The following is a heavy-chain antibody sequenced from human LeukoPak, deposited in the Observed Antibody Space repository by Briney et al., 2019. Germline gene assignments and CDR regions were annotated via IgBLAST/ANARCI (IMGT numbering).Heavy chain of an antibody. V-gene: IGHV4-59*01. CDR2: IYYSGST. Sequence: PSETLSLTCTVSGGSISSYYWSWIRHPPGKGLEWIGYIYYSGSTNYNPSLKSRVTISVDTSKNQFSLKLSSVTAADTAVYYCARGQYDILTGYYTFFDYWGQGTLVTVSS. D-gene: IGHD3-9*01. CDR3: ARGQYDILTGYYTFFDY. J-gene: IGHJ4*02. CDR1: GGSISSYY.